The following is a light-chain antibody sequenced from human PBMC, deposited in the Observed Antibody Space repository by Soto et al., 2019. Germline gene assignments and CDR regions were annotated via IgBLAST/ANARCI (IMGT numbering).Light chain of an antibody. J-gene: IGLJ1*01. CDR3: SSYTSSSTRV. CDR1: SSAVGGYNY. CDR2: DVS. V-gene: IGLV2-14*01. Sequence: SLLAQPASVSGAPGQSVTLSCPGTSSAVGGYNYVSWYQQHPGKAPKLMIYDVSNRPSGVSNRFSGSKSGNTASLTISGLQAEDEADYYCSSYTSSSTRVFGTGTKVTVL.